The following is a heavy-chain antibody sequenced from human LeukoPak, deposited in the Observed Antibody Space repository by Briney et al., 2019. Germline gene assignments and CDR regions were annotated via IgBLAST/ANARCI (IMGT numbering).Heavy chain of an antibody. J-gene: IGHJ6*03. V-gene: IGHV4-34*01. CDR3: AREASRGWFEASYYYHYMDV. Sequence: SETLSLTCAVYGGSFSGYYWSWIRQPPGKGLEWIGEINHSGSTNYNPSLKSRVTISVDTSKNQFSLKLSSVTAADTAVYYCAREASRGWFEASYYYHYMDVWGKGTTVTISS. CDR1: GGSFSGYY. CDR2: INHSGST. D-gene: IGHD6-19*01.